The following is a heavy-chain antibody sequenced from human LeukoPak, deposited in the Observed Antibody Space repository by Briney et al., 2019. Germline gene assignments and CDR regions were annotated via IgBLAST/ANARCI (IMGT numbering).Heavy chain of an antibody. J-gene: IGHJ6*04. V-gene: IGHV1-46*01. CDR1: GYTFTSYY. D-gene: IGHD3-10*01. Sequence: ASVKVSCKASGYTFTSYYMHWVRQAPGQGLEWMGIINPSGGSTNYAQKFQGRVTITADESTSTAYMELSSLRSEDTAVYYCARDSGAPHGMDVWGKGTTITVSS. CDR2: INPSGGST. CDR3: ARDSGAPHGMDV.